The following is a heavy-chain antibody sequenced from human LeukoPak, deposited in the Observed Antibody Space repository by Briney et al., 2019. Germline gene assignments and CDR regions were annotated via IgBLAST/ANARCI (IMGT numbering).Heavy chain of an antibody. CDR3: AREDIVVVPAAMMPHWFDP. J-gene: IGHJ5*02. Sequence: SVKVSCKASGGTFSSYAISWVRQAPGQGLEWMGGIIPIFGTANYAQKFQGRVTITADKSTSTAYMELSSLRSEDTAVYYCAREDIVVVPAAMMPHWFDPWGQGALVTVSS. D-gene: IGHD2-2*01. CDR2: IIPIFGTA. V-gene: IGHV1-69*06. CDR1: GGTFSSYA.